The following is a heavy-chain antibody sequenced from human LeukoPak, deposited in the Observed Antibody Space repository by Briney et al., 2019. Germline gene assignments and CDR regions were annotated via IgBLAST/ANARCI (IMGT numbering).Heavy chain of an antibody. D-gene: IGHD3-10*01. Sequence: GGSLRRSCAASGFTFSSYSMNWVRQAPGKGLEWVSSISSSNSYIYYADSVKGRFTISRDNAKNSLYLQMNSLRAEDTALYHCIAMVRGVKKSDAFDIWGQGTMVTVSS. V-gene: IGHV3-21*04. CDR3: IAMVRGVKKSDAFDI. CDR1: GFTFSSYS. CDR2: ISSSNSYI. J-gene: IGHJ3*02.